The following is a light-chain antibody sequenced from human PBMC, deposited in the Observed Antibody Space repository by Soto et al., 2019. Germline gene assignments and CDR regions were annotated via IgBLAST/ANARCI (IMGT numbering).Light chain of an antibody. J-gene: IGKJ4*02. CDR2: EAS. V-gene: IGKV1-8*01. Sequence: IRMTQSPSSFSASTGDRVTITCRASQDISNYLAWYQQKPGKAPKLLIFEASTLQSGVPSRFSGSGSGTDFTLTITYPQSEDFATYYCQQYSTYPSFGGGTKV. CDR1: QDISNY. CDR3: QQYSTYPS.